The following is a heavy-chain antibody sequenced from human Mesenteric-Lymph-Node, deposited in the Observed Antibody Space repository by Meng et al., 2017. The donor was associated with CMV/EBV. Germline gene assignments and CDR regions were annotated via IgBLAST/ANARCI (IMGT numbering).Heavy chain of an antibody. CDR1: GDSVSSTSAA. Sequence: SQTLSLTCAISGDSVSSTSAAWNWIRQSPSRGLEWLGRTYYRSKWYNDYAVSVKSRITINPDTSKNQFSLQLNSVTPEDTAVYYCARELLGGGTYYYYGMDVWGQGTTVTVSS. V-gene: IGHV6-1*01. CDR2: TYYRSKWYN. CDR3: ARELLGGGTYYYYGMDV. J-gene: IGHJ6*02. D-gene: IGHD3-16*01.